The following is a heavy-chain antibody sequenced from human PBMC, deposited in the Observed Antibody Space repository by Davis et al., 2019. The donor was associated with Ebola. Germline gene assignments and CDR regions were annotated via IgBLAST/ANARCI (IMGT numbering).Heavy chain of an antibody. J-gene: IGHJ2*01. CDR1: GFTFSSYG. CDR2: ISYDGSNK. CDR3: ARLTGDLIWYFDL. D-gene: IGHD7-27*01. V-gene: IGHV3-30*03. Sequence: GESLKISCAASGFTFSSYGMHWVRQAPGKGLEWVAVISYDGSNKYYADSVKGRFTISRDNSKNTLYLQMNSLRAEDTAVYYCARLTGDLIWYFDLWGRGTLVTVSS.